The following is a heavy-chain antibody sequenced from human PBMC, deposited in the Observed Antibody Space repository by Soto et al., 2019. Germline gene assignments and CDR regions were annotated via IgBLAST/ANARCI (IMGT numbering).Heavy chain of an antibody. CDR2: ISWNSGII. Sequence: EVQLVESGGGLVQPGRSLRLSCATSGFTFDDYAMHWVRQAPGKGLEWVSCISWNSGIIGYADSVKGRFTISRDNAKNSLYLQMNGLRTEDTAVYYCVKDWLTVVGMELGGMDVWGQGTTVTVS. V-gene: IGHV3-9*01. D-gene: IGHD3-10*01. CDR1: GFTFDDYA. CDR3: VKDWLTVVGMELGGMDV. J-gene: IGHJ6*02.